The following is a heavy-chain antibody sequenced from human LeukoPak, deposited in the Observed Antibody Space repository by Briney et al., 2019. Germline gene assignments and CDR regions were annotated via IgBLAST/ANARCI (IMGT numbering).Heavy chain of an antibody. J-gene: IGHJ4*02. Sequence: ASVKLSCKVSGYTLTELSMHWVRQAPGKGLEWMGGFASEDGETIYAQKFQGRVTMTEDTSTDTAYMELSSLRSEDTAVYYCATDSGGATKFSNQNSGLGEFDYWGQGTLVTVCS. CDR1: GYTLTELS. CDR3: ATDSGGATKFSNQNSGLGEFDY. D-gene: IGHD1-26*01. CDR2: FASEDGET. V-gene: IGHV1-24*01.